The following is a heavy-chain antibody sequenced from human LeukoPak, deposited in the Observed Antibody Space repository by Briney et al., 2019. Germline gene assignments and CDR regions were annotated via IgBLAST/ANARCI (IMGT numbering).Heavy chain of an antibody. V-gene: IGHV3-23*01. Sequence: SGGSLRLSCAAFRFTFSEYAMHWVRQAPGKGLEWVSVIVGDARSPYYADSVKGRFTISRDNSKNTVHLQMNSLRAEDTAVYYCARDISPWESRNPDAFDIWGQGTVVTVSS. CDR2: IVGDARSP. CDR3: ARDISPWESRNPDAFDI. CDR1: RFTFSEYA. D-gene: IGHD1-14*01. J-gene: IGHJ3*02.